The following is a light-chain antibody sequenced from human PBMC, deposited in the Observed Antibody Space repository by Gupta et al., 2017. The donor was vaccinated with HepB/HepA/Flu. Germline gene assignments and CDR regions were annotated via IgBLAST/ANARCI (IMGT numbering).Light chain of an antibody. J-gene: IGLJ3*02. Sequence: QSALPQPASVAGSPVQALTISCTGTSSVIGDYNYVSWFHQHPGKTPKLIIYDMSNRPSGVSPRFSGSKSGNTASLTISGPQEEDEADYYCYSYTDSRSWVFGGGTKLAVL. CDR2: DMS. CDR3: YSYTDSRSWV. CDR1: SSVIGDYNY. V-gene: IGLV2-14*01.